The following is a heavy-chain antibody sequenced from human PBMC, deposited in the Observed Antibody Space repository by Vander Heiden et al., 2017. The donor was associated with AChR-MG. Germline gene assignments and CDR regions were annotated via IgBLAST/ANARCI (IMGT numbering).Heavy chain of an antibody. D-gene: IGHD3-16*02. V-gene: IGHV1-69*04. Sequence: QVQLVQSGAEVKTPGSSVKVSCKASGGTFSSYAISWVRQAPGQGLEWMGRIIPILGIANYAQKFQGRVTITADKSTSTAYMELSSLRSEDTAVYYCARVMITFGGVISYFDYWGQGTLVTVSS. CDR1: GGTFSSYA. CDR2: IIPILGIA. J-gene: IGHJ4*02. CDR3: ARVMITFGGVISYFDY.